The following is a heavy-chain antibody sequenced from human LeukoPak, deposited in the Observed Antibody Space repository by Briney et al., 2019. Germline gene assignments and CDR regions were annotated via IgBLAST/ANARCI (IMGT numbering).Heavy chain of an antibody. V-gene: IGHV3-21*01. CDR3: ARVGWFGESEDY. CDR1: GFTFSSYS. Sequence: PGGSLRLSCAASGFTFSSYSMNWVRQAPGKGLEWVSSISSSSSYIYYADSVKGRFTISRDNAKNSLYLQMNSLRAEDTAVYYCARVGWFGESEDYWGQGTLVTVSS. D-gene: IGHD3-10*01. CDR2: ISSSSSYI. J-gene: IGHJ4*02.